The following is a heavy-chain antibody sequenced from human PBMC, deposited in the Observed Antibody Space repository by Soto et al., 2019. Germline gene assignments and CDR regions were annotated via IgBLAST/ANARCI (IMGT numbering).Heavy chain of an antibody. D-gene: IGHD4-17*01. CDR3: AREGDDYGGNSAGY. CDR2: IKQDGSEK. Sequence: EVQLVESGGGLVQPGGSLRLSCAASGFTFSSYWVSWVRQAPGKGLEWVANIKQDGSEKYYVDSVKGRFTISRDNAKNSLYLQMNSLRAEDTAVYYCAREGDDYGGNSAGYWGQGTLVTVSS. CDR1: GFTFSSYW. V-gene: IGHV3-7*03. J-gene: IGHJ4*02.